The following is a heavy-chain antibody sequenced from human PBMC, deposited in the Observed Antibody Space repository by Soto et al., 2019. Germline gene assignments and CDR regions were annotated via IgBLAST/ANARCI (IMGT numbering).Heavy chain of an antibody. J-gene: IGHJ4*02. CDR3: AGGYSSSWYDFDY. Sequence: XETLSLTCTVAGGSVSSGSYYWSWIRQPPGKGLEWIGYIYYSGSTNYNPSLKSRVTISVDTSKNQFSLKLSSVTAADTAVYYCAGGYSSSWYDFDYWGQGTLVTVSS. V-gene: IGHV4-61*01. CDR1: GGSVSSGSYY. CDR2: IYYSGST. D-gene: IGHD6-13*01.